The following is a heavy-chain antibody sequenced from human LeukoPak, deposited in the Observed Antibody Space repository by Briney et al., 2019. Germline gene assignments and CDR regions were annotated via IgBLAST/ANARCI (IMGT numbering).Heavy chain of an antibody. CDR3: AREYYDFWTEEKDWTGVCFY. CDR2: IIPILGIA. V-gene: IGHV1-69*16. Sequence: VASVKVSCKASGGTFSSYTISWVRQAHGQGLEWMGRIIPILGIANYAQKFQGRVTITTDESTSTAYMELSSLRSEDTAVYYCAREYYDFWTEEKDWTGVCFYWGQGTLVTVSS. CDR1: GGTFSSYT. J-gene: IGHJ4*02. D-gene: IGHD3-3*01.